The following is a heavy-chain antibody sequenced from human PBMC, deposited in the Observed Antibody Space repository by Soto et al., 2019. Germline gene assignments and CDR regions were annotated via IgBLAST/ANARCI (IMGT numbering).Heavy chain of an antibody. CDR2: IYYSGST. V-gene: IGHV4-30-4*01. CDR1: GGSISSGDYH. J-gene: IGHJ6*02. Sequence: QVQLQESGPGLVKPSQTLSLTCTVSGGSISSGDYHWSWIRQPPWKGLEWIGYIYYSGSTYYNPSLKSRINISADTSKNQFSLKLSSVTAADTAVYYCARATRYDYVWGSYRNYYGMDVWGQGTTVTVSS. D-gene: IGHD3-16*02. CDR3: ARATRYDYVWGSYRNYYGMDV.